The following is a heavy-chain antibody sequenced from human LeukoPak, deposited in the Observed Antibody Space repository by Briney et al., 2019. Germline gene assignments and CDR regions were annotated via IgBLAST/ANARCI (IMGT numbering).Heavy chain of an antibody. J-gene: IGHJ1*01. CDR3: ARDDYNTLGYNFHH. D-gene: IGHD1-1*01. CDR2: INWNNDGI. Sequence: GGSLRLPCAASGFTFDDYAMHWVRRAPGQGLEWVTGINWNNDGIVYAASVKGRSTVSRDNAKNTLYLQMNGLRPEDTAFYYCARDDYNTLGYNFHHWGQGTLVTVSS. V-gene: IGHV3-9*01. CDR1: GFTFDDYA.